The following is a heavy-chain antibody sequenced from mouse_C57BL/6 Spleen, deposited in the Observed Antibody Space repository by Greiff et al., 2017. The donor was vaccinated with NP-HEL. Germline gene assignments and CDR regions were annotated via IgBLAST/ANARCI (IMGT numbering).Heavy chain of an antibody. D-gene: IGHD1-1*01. Sequence: EVQLQQSGAELVRPGASVKLSCTASGFNIKDDYMHWVKQRPEQGLEWIGWIDPENGDTEYAPKFKGKATITADTSSNPAYLQLSSLTSEDTAVYYCLIPTVVATNFDYWGQGTTLTVSS. V-gene: IGHV14-4*01. J-gene: IGHJ2*01. CDR2: IDPENGDT. CDR3: LIPTVVATNFDY. CDR1: GFNIKDDY.